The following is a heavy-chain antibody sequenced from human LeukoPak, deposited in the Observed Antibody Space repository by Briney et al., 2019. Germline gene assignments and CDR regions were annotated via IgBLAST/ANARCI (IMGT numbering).Heavy chain of an antibody. Sequence: GGSLRLFCAASGFTFSSYDMSWVRQAPGKGLEWVSGINKSGGGTYYADSVKGRFTMSRDNSKNTLFLQMNSLRAEDTAVYYCAKVTWSSSGSDYWGQGTLVTVSS. D-gene: IGHD6-19*01. V-gene: IGHV3-23*01. J-gene: IGHJ4*02. CDR2: INKSGGGT. CDR3: AKVTWSSSGSDY. CDR1: GFTFSSYD.